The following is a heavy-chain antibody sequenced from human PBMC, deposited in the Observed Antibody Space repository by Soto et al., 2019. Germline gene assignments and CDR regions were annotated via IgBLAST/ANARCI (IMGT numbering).Heavy chain of an antibody. Sequence: GGSLRLSCAASGFTFNTYAMSWVRQAPGQGLEWVSAISGSGFSTYYADSVKGRFSISSDSSKNTLFLQMNSLRADDTAVYFCATFTFGRPFDTWGQGTMVTVSS. J-gene: IGHJ3*02. V-gene: IGHV3-23*01. CDR2: ISGSGFST. CDR1: GFTFNTYA. D-gene: IGHD3-16*01. CDR3: ATFTFGRPFDT.